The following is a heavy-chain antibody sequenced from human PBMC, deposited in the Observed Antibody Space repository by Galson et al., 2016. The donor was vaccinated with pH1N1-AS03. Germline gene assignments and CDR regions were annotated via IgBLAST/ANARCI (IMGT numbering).Heavy chain of an antibody. J-gene: IGHJ4*02. V-gene: IGHV2-5*02. CDR1: GFSLTTIGAG. D-gene: IGHD2-15*01. CDR2: IYWDDDK. CDR3: AHRYCSTDFSCYNFFDY. Sequence: PALVKPTQTLTLTCTFSGFSLTTIGAGVGWVRQPPGKALEWLALIYWDDDKRHRPSLKTRLSITKDPSRNQVVLTMTNVDPLDSGTYYCAHRYCSTDFSCYNFFDYWGQGTLLTVSS.